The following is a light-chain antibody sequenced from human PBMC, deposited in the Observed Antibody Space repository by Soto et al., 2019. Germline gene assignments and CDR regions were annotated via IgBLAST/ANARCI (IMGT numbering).Light chain of an antibody. J-gene: IGLJ1*01. V-gene: IGLV2-14*01. CDR3: CSYTSSRTYV. CDR1: SSDVGAYIY. Sequence: QSVLTQPASVSGSPGQSITISCTGTSSDVGAYIYVSWYQHHPGKAPKVMIYEVTNRPSGVSDRFSGSKSGNTASLTISGLQAEDEADYYCCSYTSSRTYVFGTGTKLTV. CDR2: EVT.